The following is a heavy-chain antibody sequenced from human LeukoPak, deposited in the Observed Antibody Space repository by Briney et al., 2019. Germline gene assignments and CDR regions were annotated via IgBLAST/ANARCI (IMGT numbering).Heavy chain of an antibody. Sequence: PSETLSLTCTVSGGSISSGDYYWSWIRQPPGKGLEWIGYIYYSGSTNYNPSLKSRVTISVDTSKNQFSLKLSSVTAADTAVYYCARRSSGWFPFDYWGQGTLVTVSS. CDR3: ARRSSGWFPFDY. J-gene: IGHJ4*02. CDR1: GGSISSGDYY. CDR2: IYYSGST. D-gene: IGHD6-19*01. V-gene: IGHV4-30-4*01.